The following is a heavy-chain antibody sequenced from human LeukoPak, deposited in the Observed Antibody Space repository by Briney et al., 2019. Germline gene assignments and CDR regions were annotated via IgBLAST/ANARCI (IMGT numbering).Heavy chain of an antibody. Sequence: GGSLRLSCAASGFTFRSYWMHWVRQAPGKGLVWVSRIDNDGSDTIYADSVEGRFTISRDNAKNTLYLQMDSLGVEDTAVYYCGRDLMGSIDYWGQGTLVTVSS. CDR3: GRDLMGSIDY. D-gene: IGHD1-26*01. J-gene: IGHJ4*02. V-gene: IGHV3-74*01. CDR1: GFTFRSYW. CDR2: IDNDGSDT.